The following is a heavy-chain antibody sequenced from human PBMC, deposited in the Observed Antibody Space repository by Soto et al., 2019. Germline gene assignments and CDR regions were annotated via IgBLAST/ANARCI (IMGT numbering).Heavy chain of an antibody. Sequence: QLQLQESASGLVKPSQTLSLTCTVSGDSISSGVHAWTWIRQPPGKGMEWIGYIYDSGTTYYSPSLKCRVTISRDKSKNQFSLIMNSVTAADTAVYDCARYRGGAFGVWGQGTTVTVSS. CDR3: ARYRGGAFGV. J-gene: IGHJ3*01. CDR2: IYDSGTT. V-gene: IGHV4-30-2*01. D-gene: IGHD1-26*01. CDR1: GDSISSGVHA.